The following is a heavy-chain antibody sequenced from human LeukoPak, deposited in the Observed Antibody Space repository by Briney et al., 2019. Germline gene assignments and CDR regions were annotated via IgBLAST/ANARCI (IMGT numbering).Heavy chain of an antibody. V-gene: IGHV4-34*01. D-gene: IGHD5-18*01. J-gene: IGHJ4*02. CDR3: ARVRYSYGIVDY. CDR1: GGSFRGYY. Sequence: PSETLSLTCTLSGGSFRGYYWTWIRQPPGKGLEWIGELNQVGKSNYNPSLKSRVTISVDTSRNQFSLRLTSVTAADTAVYYCARVRYSYGIVDYWGQGTLVTVSS. CDR2: LNQVGKS.